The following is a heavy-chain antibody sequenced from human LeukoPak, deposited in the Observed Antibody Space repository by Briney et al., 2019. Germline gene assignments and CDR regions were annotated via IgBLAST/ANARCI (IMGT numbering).Heavy chain of an antibody. V-gene: IGHV3-7*04. D-gene: IGHD4-17*01. J-gene: IGHJ4*02. CDR3: ARATTVTTSPSGYFDH. CDR1: GFTFSSYW. CDR2: IKQDGSEK. Sequence: GGSLRLSCAASGFTFSSYWMSWVCQAPGKGLEWVANIKQDGSEKYYVDSVKGRFTISRDNAKNSLYLQMNSLRAEDTAVYYCARATTVTTSPSGYFDHWGQGTLVTVSS.